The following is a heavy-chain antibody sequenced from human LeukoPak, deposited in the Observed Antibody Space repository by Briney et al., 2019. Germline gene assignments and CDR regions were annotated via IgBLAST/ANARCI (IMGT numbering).Heavy chain of an antibody. CDR2: IYHSGDT. V-gene: IGHV4-38-2*01. D-gene: IGHD3-3*01. CDR3: ARHLYLEPGDY. J-gene: IGHJ4*02. CDR1: GYSISSGYY. Sequence: SGTLSLTCAVSGYSISSGYYWGWIRQPPGKGLEWIGSIYHSGDTYSSPSLKSRVTISVDTSKNQFSLRLSSVTAADTAVYYCARHLYLEPGDYWGQGTLVTVSS.